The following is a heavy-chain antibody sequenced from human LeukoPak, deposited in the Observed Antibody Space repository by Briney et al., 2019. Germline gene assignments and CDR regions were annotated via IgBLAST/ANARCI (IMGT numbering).Heavy chain of an antibody. CDR2: IYHSGTT. CDR1: GYSISSGYY. D-gene: IGHD6-13*01. V-gene: IGHV4-38-2*01. J-gene: IGHJ6*03. CDR3: ARQGGSNSPYYYYYMDV. Sequence: KASETLSLTCAVSGYSISSGYYWGWFRQPPGEGPEWIGSIYHSGTTYYNPSIKSRVTISVDTSKNQFSLMISSVTAADTAVYYCARQGGSNSPYYYYYMDVWGKGTTVTVSS.